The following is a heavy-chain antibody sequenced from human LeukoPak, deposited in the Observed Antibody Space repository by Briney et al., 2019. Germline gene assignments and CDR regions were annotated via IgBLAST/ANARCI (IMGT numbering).Heavy chain of an antibody. J-gene: IGHJ4*02. CDR2: IYYSGST. V-gene: IGHV4-31*03. Sequence: SETLSLTCTVSGGSISSGGYFWSWIRQHPGKGLEWIGYIYYSGSTYYNPSLKRRLTISVDTSKNQFSLKLSSVTAADTAVYYCARLYCSSTNCYSSYFDYWGQGTRDRVSS. CDR3: ARLYCSSTNCYSSYFDY. D-gene: IGHD2-2*01. CDR1: GGSISSGGYF.